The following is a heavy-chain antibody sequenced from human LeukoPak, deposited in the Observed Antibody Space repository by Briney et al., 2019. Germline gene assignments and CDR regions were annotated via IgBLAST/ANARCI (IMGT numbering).Heavy chain of an antibody. CDR3: ARDRYTKNYFDALDL. CDR2: ISYDGIDS. J-gene: IGHJ3*01. CDR1: GFNFNNYP. Sequence: PGRSLRLSCAASGFNFNNYPMHWVRQVPGRGPQWAALISYDGIDSYIADSVKGRFSISRDNSKNTLFLQMNSLRPEDTAVYYCARDRYTKNYFDALDLWGQGSTVTVSS. V-gene: IGHV3-30*04. D-gene: IGHD3-16*02.